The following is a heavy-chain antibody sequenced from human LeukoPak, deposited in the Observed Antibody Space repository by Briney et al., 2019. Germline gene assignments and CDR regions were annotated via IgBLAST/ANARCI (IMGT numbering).Heavy chain of an antibody. CDR3: ARVPHSGSYYYFDY. D-gene: IGHD1-26*01. V-gene: IGHV1-18*01. Sequence: AASVKVSCKPSGYTFTSYGISWVRQAPGQGLEWMGWISAYNGNTNYAQKLQGRVTMTTDTSTSTAYMELRSLRSDDTAVYYCARVPHSGSYYYFDYWGQGTLVTVSS. J-gene: IGHJ4*02. CDR2: ISAYNGNT. CDR1: GYTFTSYG.